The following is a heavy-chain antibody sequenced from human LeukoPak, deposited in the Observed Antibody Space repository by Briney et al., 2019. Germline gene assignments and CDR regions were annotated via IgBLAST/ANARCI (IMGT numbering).Heavy chain of an antibody. CDR2: TNPRNGAT. CDR3: ARDPRDTGGSYDS. J-gene: IGHJ5*01. CDR1: GYTFTNFY. V-gene: IGHV1-2*02. D-gene: IGHD2-8*02. Sequence: GASVKVSCKASGYTFTNFYIHLVRQAPGQGPDWMGYTNPRNGATSYSQKFQGRLTFTRDSSISTAYMEVSSLKSDDTALYYCARDPRDTGGSYDSWGQGTLLTVSS.